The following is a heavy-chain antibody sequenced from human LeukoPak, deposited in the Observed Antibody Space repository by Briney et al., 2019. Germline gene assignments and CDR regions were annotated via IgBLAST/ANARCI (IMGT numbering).Heavy chain of an antibody. J-gene: IGHJ5*02. CDR3: ARDAGLAWFDP. CDR1: GFTVSSNY. D-gene: IGHD2-15*01. Sequence: PGGSLRLSCAASGFTVSSNYMSWVRQAPGEGLEWVSVIYSGGSTYYADSVKGRFTISRDNSKNTLYLQMNSLRAEDTAVYYCARDAGLAWFDPWGQGTLVTVST. V-gene: IGHV3-66*01. CDR2: IYSGGST.